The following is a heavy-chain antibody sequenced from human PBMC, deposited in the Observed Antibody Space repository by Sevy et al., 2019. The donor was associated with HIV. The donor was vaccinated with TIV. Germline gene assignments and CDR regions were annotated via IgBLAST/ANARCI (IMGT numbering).Heavy chain of an antibody. J-gene: IGHJ5*02. Sequence: GGSLRLSCAASGFTFSDYYMSWIRQAPGKGLQLVSYISSSGSTIYYADSVKGRFTISRDNAKNSLYLQMNSLRAEDTAVYYCARDFVVVPAAPPHNWFDPWGQGTLVTVSS. V-gene: IGHV3-11*01. CDR2: ISSSGSTI. D-gene: IGHD2-2*01. CDR1: GFTFSDYY. CDR3: ARDFVVVPAAPPHNWFDP.